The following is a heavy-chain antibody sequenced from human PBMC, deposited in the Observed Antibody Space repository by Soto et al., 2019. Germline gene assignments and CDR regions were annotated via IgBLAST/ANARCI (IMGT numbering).Heavy chain of an antibody. Sequence: EVQLVESGGGLVQPGGSLRLSCAASGFTFSSYAMYWVRQAPGKGLEYVSAINSNGGSTYYANSVKGRFTISRDNSKKTSYLQMGSLIAEDMAVYYCARTSQYYFDYWGQGTLVTVSS. CDR1: GFTFSSYA. V-gene: IGHV3-64*01. CDR3: ARTSQYYFDY. CDR2: INSNGGST. J-gene: IGHJ4*02.